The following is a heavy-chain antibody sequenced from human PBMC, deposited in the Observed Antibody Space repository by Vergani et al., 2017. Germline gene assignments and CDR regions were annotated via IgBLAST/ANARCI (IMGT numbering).Heavy chain of an antibody. CDR3: ARHISVVRPSSMTAFDY. Sequence: QMQLQESGPGLVKPSETLALSCTVSGDSISTSSYAWGWIRQPPGKTLKWIGTVFYGGRTSYNPSLKSRVTLSLDTSKKQISLHLTSVTAADTAVYYCARHISVVRPSSMTAFDYWGQGTLVTVSS. V-gene: IGHV4-39*01. J-gene: IGHJ4*02. CDR2: VFYGGRT. D-gene: IGHD2-15*01. CDR1: GDSISTSSYA.